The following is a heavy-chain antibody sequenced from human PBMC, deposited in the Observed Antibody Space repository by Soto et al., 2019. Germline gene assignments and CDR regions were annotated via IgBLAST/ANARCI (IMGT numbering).Heavy chain of an antibody. CDR3: WASQHQNFFDC. V-gene: IGHV3-15*07. Sequence: GGSLRLSCAASGFTFSNAWMNWVRQAPGKGLEWVGRIKSKTDGGTTDYAAPVKGRFTISRDDSKNTLYLQMNNLKTEDTAVYYCWASQHQNFFDCWGQGTLVTVSS. CDR2: IKSKTDGGTT. D-gene: IGHD6-13*01. CDR1: GFTFSNAW. J-gene: IGHJ4*02.